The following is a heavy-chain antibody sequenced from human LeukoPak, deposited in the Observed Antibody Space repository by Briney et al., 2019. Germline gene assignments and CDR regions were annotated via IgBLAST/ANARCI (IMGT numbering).Heavy chain of an antibody. CDR2: IYYSGTT. CDR3: ARQRADYFYHYMDV. V-gene: IGHV4-39*01. CDR1: GGSIDSSSYY. Sequence: PSETLSLTCTVSGGSIDSSSYYWDWIRQPPGKGLEWLGNIYYSGTTFYTSSLKSRVTISADMSKNQFSLRLTSVTAADTAVYYCARQRADYFYHYMDVWGKRTTVIVSS. J-gene: IGHJ6*03.